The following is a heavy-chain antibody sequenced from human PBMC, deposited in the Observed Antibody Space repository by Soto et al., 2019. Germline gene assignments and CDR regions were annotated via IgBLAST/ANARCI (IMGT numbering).Heavy chain of an antibody. CDR3: APYYYDSSGYYPLDY. Sequence: GGSLRLSCAASGFTFSSYGMHWVRQAPGKGLEWVAVIWYDGSNKYYADSVKGRFTISRDNSKNTLYLQMNSLRAEDTAVYYCAPYYYDSSGYYPLDYWGQGTLVTV. CDR1: GFTFSSYG. D-gene: IGHD3-22*01. J-gene: IGHJ4*02. V-gene: IGHV3-33*01. CDR2: IWYDGSNK.